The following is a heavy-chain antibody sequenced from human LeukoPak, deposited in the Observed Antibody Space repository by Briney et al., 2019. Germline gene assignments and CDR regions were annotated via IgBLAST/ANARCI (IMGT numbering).Heavy chain of an antibody. J-gene: IGHJ4*02. V-gene: IGHV1-46*01. CDR2: INPSGGST. CDR3: ARLPNYDFWSGYYGDFDY. Sequence: ASVKVSCKASGYTFTSYYMHWVRQAPGQGLESMGIINPSGGSTSYAQKFQGRVTMTRDTSTSTVYMELSSLRPEDTAVYYCARLPNYDFWSGYYGDFDYWGQGTLVTVSS. CDR1: GYTFTSYY. D-gene: IGHD3-3*01.